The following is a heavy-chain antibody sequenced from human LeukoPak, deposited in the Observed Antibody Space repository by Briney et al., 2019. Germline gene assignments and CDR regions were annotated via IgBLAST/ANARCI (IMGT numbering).Heavy chain of an antibody. Sequence: GGSLRLSCAASGFTFSSYAMHWVRQAPGKGLEYVSAISSNGGSTYYANSVKGRFTISRDNSKNTLYLQMGSLRAEDMAVYYCARSPRSDIVVVPAAILGYYYGMDVWGQGTTVTVSS. D-gene: IGHD2-2*01. CDR3: ARSPRSDIVVVPAAILGYYYGMDV. V-gene: IGHV3-64*01. CDR1: GFTFSSYA. CDR2: ISSNGGST. J-gene: IGHJ6*02.